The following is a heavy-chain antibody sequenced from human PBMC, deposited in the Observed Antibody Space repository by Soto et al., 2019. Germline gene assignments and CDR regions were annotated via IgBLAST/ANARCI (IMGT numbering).Heavy chain of an antibody. CDR2: IDPYDTGI. J-gene: IGHJ4*02. V-gene: IGHV3-74*01. CDR3: TSDTFGARDS. Sequence: CLRLSCAASGFAFSSEWMHWVRQAPGKGLVWVSRIDPYDTGITYADSVKGRFTISRDNAKNTLYLQMNSLRAEDTAVYYCTSDTFGARDSWGQGTLVTVSS. D-gene: IGHD2-15*01. CDR1: GFAFSSEW.